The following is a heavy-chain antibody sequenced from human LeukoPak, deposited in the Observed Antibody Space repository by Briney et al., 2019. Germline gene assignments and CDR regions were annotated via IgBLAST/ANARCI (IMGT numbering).Heavy chain of an antibody. D-gene: IGHD3-10*01. CDR3: TTPYYYGSGTITPIYYFDY. CDR1: GLTVTSNY. Sequence: PGGSLRLSCAASGLTVTSNYMSWVRQAPGKGLEWVGRIKSRTDGGTTDYAAPVKGKFTISRDDSKNTLYLQMNSLNTEDTAVYYCTTPYYYGSGTITPIYYFDYWGQGTLVTVSS. CDR2: IKSRTDGGTT. J-gene: IGHJ4*02. V-gene: IGHV3-15*01.